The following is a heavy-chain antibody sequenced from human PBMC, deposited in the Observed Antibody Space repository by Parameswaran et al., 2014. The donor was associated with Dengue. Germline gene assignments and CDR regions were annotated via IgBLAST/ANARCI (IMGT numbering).Heavy chain of an antibody. J-gene: IGHJ6*02. CDR3: ARDDSSGYYGTYSMDV. D-gene: IGHD3-22*01. V-gene: IGHV4-59*01. CDR2: IYYSGST. Sequence: RWIRQPPGKGLEWIGYIYYSGSTNYNPSLKSRVTISVDTSKNQFSLKLSSVTAADTAVYYCARDDSSGYYGTYSMDVWGQGTTVTVSS.